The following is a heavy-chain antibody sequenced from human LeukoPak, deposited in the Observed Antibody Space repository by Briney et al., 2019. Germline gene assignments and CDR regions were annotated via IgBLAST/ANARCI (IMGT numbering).Heavy chain of an antibody. V-gene: IGHV1-24*01. CDR1: GYTLTELS. CDR2: FDPEDGET. J-gene: IGHJ4*02. CDR3: ATDRLKRGYSYELDY. D-gene: IGHD5-18*01. Sequence: ASVKVSCKVSGYTLTELSMHWVRQAPGKGLEWMGGFDPEDGETIYAQKFQGRVTMTEDTSTDTAYMELSSLRSEDTDVYYCATDRLKRGYSYELDYWGQGTLVTVSS.